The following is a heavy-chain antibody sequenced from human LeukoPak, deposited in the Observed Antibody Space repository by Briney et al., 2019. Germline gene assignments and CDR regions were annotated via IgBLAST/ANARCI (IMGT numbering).Heavy chain of an antibody. D-gene: IGHD1-26*01. Sequence: GASVNVSCKASVYTFTGYYMHWVRQAPGQGLEWMGWINPNSGGTNYAQKFQGRVTMTRDTSISTAYMELSRLRSDDTAVYYCARDRGGGSYLGAFDIWGQGTMVTVSS. V-gene: IGHV1-2*02. CDR1: VYTFTGYY. CDR2: INPNSGGT. CDR3: ARDRGGGSYLGAFDI. J-gene: IGHJ3*02.